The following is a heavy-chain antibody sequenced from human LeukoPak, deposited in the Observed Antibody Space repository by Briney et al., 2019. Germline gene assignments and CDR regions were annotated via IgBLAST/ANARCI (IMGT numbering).Heavy chain of an antibody. CDR2: IIPIFGTA. D-gene: IGHD6-13*01. J-gene: IGHJ4*02. V-gene: IGHV1-69*06. CDR3: AGMYSRDKESGY. CDR1: GGTFSSYA. Sequence: ASVKVSCKASGGTFSSYAISWVRQAPGQGLEWMGGIIPIFGTANYAQKFQGRVTITADKSTSTAYMELSSLRSEDTAVYYCAGMYSRDKESGYWGQGTLVTVSS.